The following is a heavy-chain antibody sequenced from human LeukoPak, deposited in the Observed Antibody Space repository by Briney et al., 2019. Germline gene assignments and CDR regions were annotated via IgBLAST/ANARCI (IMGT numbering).Heavy chain of an antibody. V-gene: IGHV4-59*12. J-gene: IGHJ4*02. CDR1: GGSISSYY. D-gene: IGHD6-19*01. CDR2: IYYSGST. CDR3: ARVKGSGWSSYYFDY. Sequence: PSETLSLTCTVSGGSISSYYWSWIRQPPGKGLEWIGYIYYSGSTNYNPSLKSRVTISVDRSKNQFSLKLSSVTAADTAVYYCARVKGSGWSSYYFDYWGQGTLVTVSS.